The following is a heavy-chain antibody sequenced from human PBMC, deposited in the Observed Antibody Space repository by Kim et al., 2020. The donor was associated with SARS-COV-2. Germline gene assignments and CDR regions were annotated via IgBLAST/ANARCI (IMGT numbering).Heavy chain of an antibody. V-gene: IGHV3-74*01. J-gene: IGHJ4*02. D-gene: IGHD3-10*01. Sequence: NYADSARGRFTISRDNAENTLFLQMNSLTAEDTAVYYCARDLSGAADCWGQGTLVTVSS. CDR3: ARDLSGAADC.